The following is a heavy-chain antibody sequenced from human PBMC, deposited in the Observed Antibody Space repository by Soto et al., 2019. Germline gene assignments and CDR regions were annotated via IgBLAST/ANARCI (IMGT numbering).Heavy chain of an antibody. J-gene: IGHJ4*02. CDR2: ISYDGSNK. CDR1: GFTFSSYA. CDR3: ARFMGSSGWTDFDY. V-gene: IGHV3-30-3*01. Sequence: HPGGSLRLSCAASGFTFSSYAMHWVRQAPGKGLEWVAIISYDGSNKHHADSVKGRFTISRDNSKDTLYLQMNSLRPEDTAVYYCARFMGSSGWTDFDYWGQGTLVTVSS. D-gene: IGHD6-19*01.